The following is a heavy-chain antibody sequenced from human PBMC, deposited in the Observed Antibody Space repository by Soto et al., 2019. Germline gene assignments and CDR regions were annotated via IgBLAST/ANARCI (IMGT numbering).Heavy chain of an antibody. CDR2: ISGSGGST. D-gene: IGHD2-15*01. Sequence: EVQLLESGGGLVQPGGSLRLSCAASGFTFSSYAMSWVRQAPGKGLEWVSAISGSGGSTYYADSVKGRFTISRDNSKNTLYLQMNSLRAEDKAVYYCAADRRRGLRLPPYGMDVWGQGTTVTVSS. V-gene: IGHV3-23*01. CDR1: GFTFSSYA. CDR3: AADRRRGLRLPPYGMDV. J-gene: IGHJ6*02.